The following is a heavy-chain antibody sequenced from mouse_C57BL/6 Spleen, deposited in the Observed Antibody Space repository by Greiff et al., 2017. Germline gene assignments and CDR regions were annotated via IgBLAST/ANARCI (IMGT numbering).Heavy chain of an antibody. D-gene: IGHD2-3*01. Sequence: EVQGVESGGGLVKPGGSLKLSCAASGFTFSSYTMSWVRQTPEKRLEWVATISGGGGNTYYPDSVKGRFTISRDNAKNTLYLQMSSLRSEDTALYYCARRRDGYSYYFDYWGQGTTLTVSS. CDR1: GFTFSSYT. CDR2: ISGGGGNT. J-gene: IGHJ2*01. CDR3: ARRRDGYSYYFDY. V-gene: IGHV5-9*01.